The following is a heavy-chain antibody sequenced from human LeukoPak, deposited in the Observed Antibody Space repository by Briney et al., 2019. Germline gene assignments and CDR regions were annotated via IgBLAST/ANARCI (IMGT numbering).Heavy chain of an antibody. V-gene: IGHV3-49*04. CDR1: GFNFGDYA. CDR3: TRGHSNYEFWGRDLWFDY. CDR2: IRSNAYGGTT. Sequence: GGSLRLSCTASGFNFGDYAMSWVRQAPGKGLEWVGFIRSNAYGGTTEFAASVKGRFAISRDDSKSIAYLQMNSLKTEDTAVYYCTRGHSNYEFWGRDLWFDYWGQGTLVTVSS. J-gene: IGHJ4*02. D-gene: IGHD4-11*01.